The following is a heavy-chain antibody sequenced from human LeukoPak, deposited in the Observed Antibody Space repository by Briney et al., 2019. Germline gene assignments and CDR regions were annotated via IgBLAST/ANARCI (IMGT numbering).Heavy chain of an antibody. J-gene: IGHJ4*02. V-gene: IGHV3-23*01. D-gene: IGHD1-26*01. CDR1: GFTFSSYG. CDR2: ISGSGDTT. CDR3: AKDWEEGATFDY. Sequence: PGGSLRLSCEASGFTFSSYGMHWVRQAPGKGLEWVSIISGSGDTTYYADSVKGRFTISRDNSKNTLYLQMNSLRAEDTAVYYCAKDWEEGATFDYWGQGTLVTVSS.